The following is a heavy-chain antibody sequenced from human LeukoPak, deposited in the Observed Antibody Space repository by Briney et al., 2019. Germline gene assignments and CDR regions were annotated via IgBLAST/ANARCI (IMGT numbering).Heavy chain of an antibody. Sequence: SETLSLTCTVSGGSISSSSYSWGWIRQPPGKGLKWIGSIYYSGSTCYNPSLKSRVTISVDTSKNQFSLKLSSVTAADTAVYYCARRLSSNAWFDPWGQGTLVTVSS. J-gene: IGHJ5*02. CDR3: ARRLSSNAWFDP. D-gene: IGHD4/OR15-4a*01. CDR1: GGSISSSSYS. V-gene: IGHV4-39*01. CDR2: IYYSGST.